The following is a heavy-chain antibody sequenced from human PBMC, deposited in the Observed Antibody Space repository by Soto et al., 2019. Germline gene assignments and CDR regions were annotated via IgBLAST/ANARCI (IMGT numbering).Heavy chain of an antibody. Sequence: EVQLVESGGGLVQPGGSLRLSCAASGFSFSSYWMSWVRQVPGKGLEWGANIKPDGSEIYYVDSVKGRFTISRDNAKNSVYLQMNSLSAEDTAMYHCARSISAIPGDNWGQGTLVTVSS. V-gene: IGHV3-7*05. D-gene: IGHD2-2*01. CDR2: IKPDGSEI. CDR1: GFSFSSYW. CDR3: ARSISAIPGDN. J-gene: IGHJ4*02.